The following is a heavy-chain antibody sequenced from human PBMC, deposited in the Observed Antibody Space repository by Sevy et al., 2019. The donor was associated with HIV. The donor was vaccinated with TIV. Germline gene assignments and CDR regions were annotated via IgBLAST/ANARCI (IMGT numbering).Heavy chain of an antibody. CDR2: ISYVGSNK. J-gene: IGHJ5*02. D-gene: IGHD3-3*01. V-gene: IGHV3-30*18. CDR1: GFTFSSYG. Sequence: GGSLRLSCAASGFTFSSYGMHWVRQAPGKGLEWVAVISYVGSNKYYADSVKGRFTISRDNSKNTLYLQMNSLRAEDTAVYYCAKIPLEWLLWNWFDPWGQGTLVTVSS. CDR3: AKIPLEWLLWNWFDP.